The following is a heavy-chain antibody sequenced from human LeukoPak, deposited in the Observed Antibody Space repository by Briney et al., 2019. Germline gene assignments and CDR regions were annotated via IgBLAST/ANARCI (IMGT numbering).Heavy chain of an antibody. J-gene: IGHJ3*02. V-gene: IGHV3-23*01. D-gene: IGHD6-13*01. CDR2: ISGSDGST. CDR1: GFTFNSYS. Sequence: GGSLRLSCAASGFTFNSYSMSWVRQAPGKGLEWVSGISGSDGSTYYADSVKGRFTISRDNSKNTLYVQMNSLGAEDTAVYYCAKDRFGAAAGYGAYDIWGQGTMVTVSS. CDR3: AKDRFGAAAGYGAYDI.